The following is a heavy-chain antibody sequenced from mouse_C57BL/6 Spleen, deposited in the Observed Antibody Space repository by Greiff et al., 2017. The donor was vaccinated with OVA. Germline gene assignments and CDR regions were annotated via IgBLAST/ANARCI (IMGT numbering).Heavy chain of an antibody. CDR2: IYPGDGDT. V-gene: IGHV1-80*01. CDR1: GYAFSSYW. Sequence: QVQLQQSGAELVKPGASVKISCKASGYAFSSYWMNWVKQRPGKGLEWIGQIYPGDGDTNYNGKFKGKATLTADKSSSTAYMQLSSLTSEDSAVYFCARWMSITTVVATDYFDYWGQGTTLTVSS. CDR3: ARWMSITTVVATDYFDY. D-gene: IGHD1-1*01. J-gene: IGHJ2*01.